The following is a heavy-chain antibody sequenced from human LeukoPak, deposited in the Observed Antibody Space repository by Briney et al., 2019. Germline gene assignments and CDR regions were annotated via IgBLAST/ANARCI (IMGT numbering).Heavy chain of an antibody. Sequence: GESLKISCKGSGYSFTSYWIGWVRQMPGKGLEWMGTIYPGDSDTRYSPSFQGQVTISADKSISTAYLQWSSLKASDTAMYYCARSSTTLWELFDYWGQGTLVTVSS. J-gene: IGHJ4*02. D-gene: IGHD1-26*01. CDR2: IYPGDSDT. CDR1: GYSFTSYW. CDR3: ARSSTTLWELFDY. V-gene: IGHV5-51*01.